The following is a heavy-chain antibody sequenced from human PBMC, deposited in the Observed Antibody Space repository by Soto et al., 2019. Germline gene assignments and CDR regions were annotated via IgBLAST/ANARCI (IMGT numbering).Heavy chain of an antibody. CDR2: IYYSGST. CDR1: GGSVSSGSYY. CDR3: VRDRFGELLRNGSPYYYYYYGMDV. V-gene: IGHV4-61*01. Sequence: SETLSLTCTVSGGSVSSGSYYWSWIRQPPGKGLEWIGYIYYSGSTNYNPSLKSRVTISVDTSKNQFSLKLSSVTAADTAVYYCVRDRFGELLRNGSPYYYYYYGMDVWGQGTTVTVSS. J-gene: IGHJ6*02. D-gene: IGHD3-10*01.